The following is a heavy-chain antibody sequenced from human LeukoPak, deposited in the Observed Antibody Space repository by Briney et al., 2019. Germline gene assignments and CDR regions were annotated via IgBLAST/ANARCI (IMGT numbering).Heavy chain of an antibody. CDR2: VFYSGST. Sequence: SEPLSLTCTISGASISDYFWSWIRQPPGKGLEWIGYVFYSGSTTYNPSLNSRVAISIDTSRSQFSLRLSSVTAADTAVYYCASFSGSYFFDYWGPGTLVTVS. D-gene: IGHD1-26*01. CDR3: ASFSGSYFFDY. CDR1: GASISDYF. V-gene: IGHV4-59*01. J-gene: IGHJ4*02.